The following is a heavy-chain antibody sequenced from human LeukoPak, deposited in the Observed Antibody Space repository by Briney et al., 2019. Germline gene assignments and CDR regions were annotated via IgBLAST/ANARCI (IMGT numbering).Heavy chain of an antibody. J-gene: IGHJ4*02. CDR3: ARDRGGYTYSHDY. V-gene: IGHV4-34*01. Sequence: PSETLSLTCAVYRGSFSGYYWSWIRQPPGKGLEWIGEINHSGSTNYNPSLKSRVTISMDKSKNQLSLKLNFVTAADTAVYYCARDRGGYTYSHDYWGQGTLVTVSS. CDR2: INHSGST. D-gene: IGHD5-18*01. CDR1: RGSFSGYY.